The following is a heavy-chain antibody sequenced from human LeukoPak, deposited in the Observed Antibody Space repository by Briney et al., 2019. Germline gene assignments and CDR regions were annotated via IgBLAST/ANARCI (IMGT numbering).Heavy chain of an antibody. CDR1: GFTFSSYA. CDR2: ISGSGGST. Sequence: PGGSLRLSCAASGFTFSSYAMSWVRQAPGKGLEWVSAISGSGGSTYYADSVKGRFTISRDNSKNTLYLQMNSLRAEDTAVCYCAKDSGHYYDSSGYETSFFDYWGQGTLVTVSS. D-gene: IGHD3-22*01. J-gene: IGHJ4*02. V-gene: IGHV3-23*01. CDR3: AKDSGHYYDSSGYETSFFDY.